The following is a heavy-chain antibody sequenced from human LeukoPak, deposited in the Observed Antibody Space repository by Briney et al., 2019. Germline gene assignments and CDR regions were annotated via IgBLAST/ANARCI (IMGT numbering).Heavy chain of an antibody. CDR3: ARDQYYYDSSGYYYYYYGMDV. CDR1: GGSISSYY. CDR2: IYYSGST. Sequence: PSETLSLTCTVSGGSISSYYWSWIRQPPGKGLEWIGYIYYSGSTNYNPSLKSRVTISVDTPKNQFSLKLSSVTAADTAVYYCARDQYYYDSSGYYYYYYGMDVWGQGTTVTVSS. J-gene: IGHJ6*02. D-gene: IGHD3-22*01. V-gene: IGHV4-59*01.